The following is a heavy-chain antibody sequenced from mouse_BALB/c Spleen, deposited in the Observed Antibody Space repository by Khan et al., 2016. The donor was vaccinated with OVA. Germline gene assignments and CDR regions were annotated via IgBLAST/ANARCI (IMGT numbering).Heavy chain of an antibody. D-gene: IGHD2-14*01. V-gene: IGHV1-4*01. CDR2: INPSNGYT. Sequence: QVQLQQSGAELARPGASVKMSCKASGYTFTNYTIHWIKLRPGQGLEWIGYINPSNGYTNYNQKIKDKATLNADKSSTTAFMELSSLTSDASALDNCVRDGAYHRNDGWIAYWGQGTLVTVSA. CDR3: VRDGAYHRNDGWIAY. J-gene: IGHJ3*01. CDR1: GYTFTNYT.